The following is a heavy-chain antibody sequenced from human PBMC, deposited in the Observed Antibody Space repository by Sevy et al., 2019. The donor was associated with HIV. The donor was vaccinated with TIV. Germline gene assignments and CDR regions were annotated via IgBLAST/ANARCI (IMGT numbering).Heavy chain of an antibody. CDR1: GGSINSDH. V-gene: IGHV4-59*08. J-gene: IGHJ3*02. CDR2: VYYTWGT. CDR3: ARRNDFDI. Sequence: SETLSLTCTVSGGSINSDHWNWIRQPPGKGLEWIGYVYYTWGTNYNPSPKNRVTISADRTKNQFSLKLTSVTAADTAVYYCARRNDFDIWGQGTMVTVSS.